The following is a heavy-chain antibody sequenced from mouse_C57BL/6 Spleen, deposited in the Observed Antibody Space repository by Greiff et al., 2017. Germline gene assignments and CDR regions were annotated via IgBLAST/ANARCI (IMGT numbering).Heavy chain of an antibody. J-gene: IGHJ4*01. CDR3: ASKLTGDAMDY. CDR2: INPSSGYT. V-gene: IGHV1-4*01. D-gene: IGHD4-1*01. Sequence: QVQLQQSGAELARPGASVTMSCKASGYTFTSYTMHWVKQRPGQGLEWIGYINPSSGYTKYNQKFKDKATLTADKSSSTAYMQLSSLTSEDSAVYYCASKLTGDAMDYWGQGTSVTVSS. CDR1: GYTFTSYT.